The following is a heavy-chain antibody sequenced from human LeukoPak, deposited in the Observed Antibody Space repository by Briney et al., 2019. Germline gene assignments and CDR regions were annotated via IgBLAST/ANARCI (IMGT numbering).Heavy chain of an antibody. V-gene: IGHV4-39*01. D-gene: IGHD1-26*01. CDR1: GGSINNSPYY. Sequence: SETLSLTCTVSGGSINNSPYYWGWIRQPPGQELEGIVSMHYSGTTYYNPSLKSRVTISIDTSKNQFSLRLISVTAADTAVFYCARNDRGRPADYWGQGTLVTVSS. J-gene: IGHJ4*02. CDR3: ARNDRGRPADY. CDR2: MHYSGTT.